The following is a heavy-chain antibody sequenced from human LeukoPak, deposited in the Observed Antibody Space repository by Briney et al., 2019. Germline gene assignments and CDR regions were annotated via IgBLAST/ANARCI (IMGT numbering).Heavy chain of an antibody. Sequence: GGSLRLSCGASGFTFSSYWMSWVRQAPGKGLERVANINQDGGEKYYVDSVKGRFTISRDNAKNSLYLQMNSLRAEDTALYYCARDLDWGAFDAWGQGTLVTVSS. J-gene: IGHJ5*02. D-gene: IGHD3-9*01. CDR2: INQDGGEK. V-gene: IGHV3-7*03. CDR3: ARDLDWGAFDA. CDR1: GFTFSSYW.